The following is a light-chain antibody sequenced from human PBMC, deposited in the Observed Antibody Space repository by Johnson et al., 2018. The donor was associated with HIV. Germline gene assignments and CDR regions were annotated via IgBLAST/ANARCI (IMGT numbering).Light chain of an antibody. CDR3: GTWDDSPGAHYV. J-gene: IGLJ1*01. V-gene: IGLV1-51*01. CDR1: SSNIGNNY. Sequence: QSVLTQPPSVSAAPGQKVTISCSGSSSNIGNNYVSWYQQLPGTATKLLIYDNNKRPSGIPDRFSGSKSGTSATLGITGLQTGDEADYYCGTWDDSPGAHYVFVSVTKVTVL. CDR2: DNN.